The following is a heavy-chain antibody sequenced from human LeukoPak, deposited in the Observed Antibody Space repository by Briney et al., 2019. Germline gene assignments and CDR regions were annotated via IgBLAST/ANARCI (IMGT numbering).Heavy chain of an antibody. CDR2: IYYSGST. D-gene: IGHD3-10*01. J-gene: IGHJ4*02. Sequence: SETLSLTCNVSGGSIRGYYWSWIRQPPGKGLEWIGYIYYSGSTNYNPSLKSRVTISVDTSKNQFSLKLSSVTAADTAVYYCARLPVGDYFDYWGQGTLVTVSS. CDR1: GGSIRGYY. CDR3: ARLPVGDYFDY. V-gene: IGHV4-59*01.